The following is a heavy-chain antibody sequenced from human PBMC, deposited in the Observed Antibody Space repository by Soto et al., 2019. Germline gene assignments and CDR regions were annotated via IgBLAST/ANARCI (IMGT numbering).Heavy chain of an antibody. CDR2: MSEEGRIE. Sequence: QVQLVESGGGVVQPGRSLRLSCAASGFTFSDYALHWVRQAPGKGLEWVAVMSEEGRIEFNGDSVKGRFTISRDNSKKMLYLQMSSLRPEDTAIYYCATCSGGRCYGALGGTLDYYGMDVWGQGTTVTVSS. V-gene: IGHV3-30*04. CDR1: GFTFSDYA. CDR3: ATCSGGRCYGALGGTLDYYGMDV. D-gene: IGHD2-15*01. J-gene: IGHJ6*02.